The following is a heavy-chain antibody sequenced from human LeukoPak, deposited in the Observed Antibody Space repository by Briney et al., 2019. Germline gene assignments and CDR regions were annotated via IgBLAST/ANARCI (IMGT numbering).Heavy chain of an antibody. CDR3: ATITRYHSDGYSSRGYNDY. V-gene: IGHV1-2*02. CDR2: INPNSGGT. J-gene: IGHJ4*02. CDR1: GYTFTGYN. Sequence: ASVEVSCKASGYTFTGYNMHWVRQAPGQGLEWMGWINPNSGGTNYAQKFQGRVTMTRDTSITTAYMGLSSLTSDDTAVYYCATITRYHSDGYSSRGYNDYWGQGTLVTVSS. D-gene: IGHD5-24*01.